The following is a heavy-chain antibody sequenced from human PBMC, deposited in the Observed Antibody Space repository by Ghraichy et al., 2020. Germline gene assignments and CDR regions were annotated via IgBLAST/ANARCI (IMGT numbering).Heavy chain of an antibody. CDR3: ARGSYSSGWYFDY. CDR1: GGSFSGYY. V-gene: IGHV4-34*01. CDR2: INHSGST. J-gene: IGHJ4*02. Sequence: ESLNISCAVYGGSFSGYYWSWIRQPPGKGLEWIGEINHSGSTNYNPSLKSRVTISVDTSKNQFSLKLSSVTAADTAVYYCARGSYSSGWYFDYWGQGTLVTVSS. D-gene: IGHD6-19*01.